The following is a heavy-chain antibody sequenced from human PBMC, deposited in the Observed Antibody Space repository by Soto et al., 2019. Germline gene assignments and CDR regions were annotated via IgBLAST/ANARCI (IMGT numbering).Heavy chain of an antibody. V-gene: IGHV1-69*06. CDR3: ARDFTGYYDSSGYFWFDP. D-gene: IGHD3-22*01. CDR2: IIPIFGTA. J-gene: IGHJ5*02. Sequence: SVKVSCKASGGTFSSYAMSWVRQAPGQGLEWMGGIIPIFGTANYAQKFQGRVTITADKSTSTAYMELSSLRSEDTAVYYCARDFTGYYDSSGYFWFDPWGQGTLVTVSS. CDR1: GGTFSSYA.